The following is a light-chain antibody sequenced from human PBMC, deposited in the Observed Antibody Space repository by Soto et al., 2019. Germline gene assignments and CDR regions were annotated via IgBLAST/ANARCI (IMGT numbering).Light chain of an antibody. J-gene: IGKJ4*01. V-gene: IGKV3-20*01. Sequence: EIVLTQSPGTLSLSPGERATLSCRASQSVNSYDLAWYQQKPGQAPRLLIYVASKRATGIPDRFRGSGSGTDFTLTISRLEREDFAVYYCQQYGSSPTFGGGTKVEI. CDR1: QSVNSYD. CDR3: QQYGSSPT. CDR2: VAS.